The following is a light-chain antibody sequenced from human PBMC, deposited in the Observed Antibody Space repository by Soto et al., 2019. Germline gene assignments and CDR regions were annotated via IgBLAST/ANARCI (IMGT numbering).Light chain of an antibody. J-gene: IGKJ1*01. CDR2: KAS. V-gene: IGKV1-5*03. CDR1: QRVDTC. Sequence: DIQMTQAPSTLSASVGDRVTITCRASQRVDTCLAWYQQKPGKAPHLLIYKASSLETGVPSRFSGSGSVTEFTLTISSRQPDDCANYYCQRFYRYPWTFGQGTKVEIK. CDR3: QRFYRYPWT.